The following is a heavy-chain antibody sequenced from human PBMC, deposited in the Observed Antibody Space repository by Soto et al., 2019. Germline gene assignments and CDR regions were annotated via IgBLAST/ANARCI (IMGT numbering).Heavy chain of an antibody. CDR1: GYTFTYYD. V-gene: IGHV1-8*01. CDR3: ARSPAVTIQRYPRPYGWFDP. Sequence: QVQMVQSGAEMKTPGASVKVSCQTYGYTFTYYDINWARQTPGQGLEWVGWMNPDSGNAGYAQKVQGRVTLTRDTSRNTAYMGLSSLRPDDTAVYYCARSPAVTIQRYPRPYGWFDPWGQGTPVIVSS. J-gene: IGHJ5*02. D-gene: IGHD4-17*01. CDR2: MNPDSGNA.